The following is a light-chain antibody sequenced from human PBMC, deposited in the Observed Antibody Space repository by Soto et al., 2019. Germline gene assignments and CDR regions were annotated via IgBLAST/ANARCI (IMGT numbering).Light chain of an antibody. CDR3: QKHDSAART. CDR1: QGISNS. J-gene: IGKJ1*01. V-gene: IGKV1-27*01. Sequence: DVQMTQSPSSLSASVGDRVTITCRASQGISNSLAWYQQRPGRVPKLLIYGASNLQSEVPSRFSGSGSGTDFTLTISSLQPEDVATYYCQKHDSAARTFGQGTKVDIK. CDR2: GAS.